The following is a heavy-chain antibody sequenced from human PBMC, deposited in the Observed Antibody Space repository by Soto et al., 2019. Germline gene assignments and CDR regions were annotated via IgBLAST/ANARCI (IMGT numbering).Heavy chain of an antibody. J-gene: IGHJ4*02. CDR1: GFSFSSFV. Sequence: PGGSLRLSCEASGFSFSSFVMNWVRQAPGRGLEWVSYISDDGASIYYADSLKGRFTISRDNAKNSLSLQMNNLRAEDTAVYYCARENSVQAWLHHFDHWGLGTLVTVS. D-gene: IGHD5-18*01. CDR3: ARENSVQAWLHHFDH. V-gene: IGHV3-48*03. CDR2: ISDDGASI.